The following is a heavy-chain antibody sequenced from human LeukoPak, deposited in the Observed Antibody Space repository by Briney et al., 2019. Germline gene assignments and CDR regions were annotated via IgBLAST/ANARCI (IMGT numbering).Heavy chain of an antibody. CDR2: ISSSSSYI. J-gene: IGHJ6*02. Sequence: AGGSLRLSCAASGFTFSSYSMNWVRQAPGKGLEWVSSISSSSSYIYYADSVKGRFTISRDNSKNTLYLQMNSLRAEDTAVYYCARGSLDDYYYGMDVWGQGTTVTVSS. CDR1: GFTFSSYS. CDR3: ARGSLDDYYYGMDV. V-gene: IGHV3-21*01.